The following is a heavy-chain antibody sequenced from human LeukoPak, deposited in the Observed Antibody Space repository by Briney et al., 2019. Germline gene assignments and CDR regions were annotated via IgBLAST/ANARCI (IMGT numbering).Heavy chain of an antibody. CDR2: IYYSGST. Sequence: GSLRLSCAASGFTFRNYFMNWVRQAPGKGLEWIGSIYYSGSTYYNPSLKSRVTISVDTSKNQFSLKLSSVTAADTAVYYCARPIAARPGAFDIWGQGTMVTVSS. V-gene: IGHV4-39*01. CDR1: GFTFRNYF. CDR3: ARPIAARPGAFDI. D-gene: IGHD6-6*01. J-gene: IGHJ3*02.